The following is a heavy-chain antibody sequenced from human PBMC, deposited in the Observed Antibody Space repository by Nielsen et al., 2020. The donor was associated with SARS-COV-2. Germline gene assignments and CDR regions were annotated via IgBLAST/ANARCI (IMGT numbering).Heavy chain of an antibody. Sequence: GESLKISCAASGFIFSNYAMHWVRQAPGKGLEYVSVISMNGGSTYYANSVKGRFTISRDNSKNTLYLQMGSLRGEDMAVYYCAREYSSRGGLDVWGQGTTVIVSS. CDR3: AREYSSRGGLDV. D-gene: IGHD5-12*01. J-gene: IGHJ6*02. CDR2: ISMNGGST. V-gene: IGHV3-64*01. CDR1: GFIFSNYA.